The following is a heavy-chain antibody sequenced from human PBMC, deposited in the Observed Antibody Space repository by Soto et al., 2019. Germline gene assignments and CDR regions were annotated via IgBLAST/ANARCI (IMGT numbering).Heavy chain of an antibody. CDR1: GGSISSYY. D-gene: IGHD6-19*01. Sequence: QVQLQESGPGLVKPSETLSLTCTVSGGSISSYYWSWIRQPPGKGLEWIGYIYYSGSTNYNPSLKSRVTISVDTSKNQFSLKLCSVTAADTAVYYCARAPGGWSQYGMDVWGQGTTVTVSS. V-gene: IGHV4-59*01. CDR3: ARAPGGWSQYGMDV. CDR2: IYYSGST. J-gene: IGHJ6*02.